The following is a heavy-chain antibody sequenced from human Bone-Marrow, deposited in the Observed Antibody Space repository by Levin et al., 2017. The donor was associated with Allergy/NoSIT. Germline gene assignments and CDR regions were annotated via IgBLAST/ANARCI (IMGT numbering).Heavy chain of an antibody. CDR3: AIVVVGTSDSYSPTYYFDY. Sequence: ASVKVSCKPSGYTFTRHRISWVRHAPGQGLEWMGWINPYNGNTNYAQKLQGRVTMTTDTSTGTAYMEVRSLRSDDTAVYYCAIVVVGTSDSYSPTYYFDYWGQGTQVTVSS. J-gene: IGHJ4*02. CDR1: GYTFTRHR. V-gene: IGHV1-18*01. CDR2: INPYNGNT. D-gene: IGHD1-26*01.